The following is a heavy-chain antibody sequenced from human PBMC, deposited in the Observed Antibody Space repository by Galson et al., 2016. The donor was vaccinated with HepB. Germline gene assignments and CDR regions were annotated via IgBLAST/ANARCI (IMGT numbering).Heavy chain of an antibody. V-gene: IGHV3-74*01. Sequence: SLRLSCAASGLTFSWHWMHWVRQAPGKGLVWVSRINKDGSRTDYADSVKGRFTILRDNAKNTLYLQMNSLRAEDTGVYYCARDWSVANIADVDYWGQGALFTASS. J-gene: IGHJ4*02. CDR1: GLTFSWHW. CDR3: ARDWSVANIADVDY. CDR2: INKDGSRT. D-gene: IGHD3-3*01.